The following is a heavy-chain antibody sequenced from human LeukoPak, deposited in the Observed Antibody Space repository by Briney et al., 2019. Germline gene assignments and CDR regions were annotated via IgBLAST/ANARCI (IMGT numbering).Heavy chain of an antibody. Sequence: GGSLRLSCAASGFTVSSTYMIWVRQAPGKGLEWVSTIYSGGSTYYADSVKGRFTISRDDSKNMQFLEMDSLRPEDTAVYFCAKRITEAAGIYFDSWGRGTLVTVSS. D-gene: IGHD6-19*01. CDR1: GFTVSSTY. V-gene: IGHV3-53*01. CDR3: AKRITEAAGIYFDS. J-gene: IGHJ4*02. CDR2: IYSGGST.